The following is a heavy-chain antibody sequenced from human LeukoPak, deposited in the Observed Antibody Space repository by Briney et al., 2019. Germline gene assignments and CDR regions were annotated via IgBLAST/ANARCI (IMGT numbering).Heavy chain of an antibody. Sequence: GGSLSHSCAAPALTVSSTSISWGSQGPGEGLKRDSVIYRGGTTFYADSVKGRFTISRDNPKNTLYLQINSLRAEDTAVYYCARKHYYDSSGFFPPIDYWGQGTLVTASS. CDR1: ALTVSSTS. CDR3: ARKHYYDSSGFFPPIDY. J-gene: IGHJ4*02. V-gene: IGHV3-66*01. D-gene: IGHD3-22*01. CDR2: IYRGGTT.